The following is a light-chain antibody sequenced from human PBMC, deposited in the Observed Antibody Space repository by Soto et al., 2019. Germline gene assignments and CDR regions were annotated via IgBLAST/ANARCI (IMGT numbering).Light chain of an antibody. Sequence: QSVLTQPPSVSGTPGQRVTISCSGGNSNIGRNPVSWYQEFPGTAPKLLISTSSRRPSWVPDRFSGSKSGTSASLAISGLRSEDEAVYYCGTSDDTVYVFGSGTKLTVL. CDR3: GTSDDTVYV. J-gene: IGLJ1*01. CDR1: NSNIGRNP. CDR2: TSS. V-gene: IGLV1-44*01.